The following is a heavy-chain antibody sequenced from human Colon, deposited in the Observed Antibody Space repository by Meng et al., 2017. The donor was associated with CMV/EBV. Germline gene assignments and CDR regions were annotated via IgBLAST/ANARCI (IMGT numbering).Heavy chain of an antibody. CDR1: GFTFSDFY. D-gene: IGHD6-13*01. J-gene: IGHJ1*01. Sequence: CADSGFTFSDFYMSWIRRAPGKGLEWISYISNRGTAIYYANSVKGRFTISRDNAKNSLSLQMSSLRADDTAVYYCARHYSSSLPFQHWGQGTLVTVSS. CDR3: ARHYSSSLPFQH. V-gene: IGHV3-11*01. CDR2: ISNRGTAI.